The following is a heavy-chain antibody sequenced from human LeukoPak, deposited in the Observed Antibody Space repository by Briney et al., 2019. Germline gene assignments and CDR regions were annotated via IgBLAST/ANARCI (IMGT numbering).Heavy chain of an antibody. V-gene: IGHV3-30*04. CDR2: ISYDGSNK. D-gene: IGHD5-24*01. Sequence: GRSLRLSCAASGFTFSSYAMHWVRQAPGKGLEWVAVISYDGSNKYYADSVKGRFTISRDNSKNTLYLQMNSLRAEDTAVYYCARIEVAGDYWGQGTLVTVSS. CDR3: ARIEVAGDY. CDR1: GFTFSSYA. J-gene: IGHJ4*02.